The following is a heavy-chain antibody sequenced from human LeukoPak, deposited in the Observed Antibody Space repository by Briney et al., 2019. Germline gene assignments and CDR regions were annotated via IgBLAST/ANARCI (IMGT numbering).Heavy chain of an antibody. CDR2: ISSSSSTI. CDR3: ARGPIAAAGRYYYYYTDV. J-gene: IGHJ6*03. D-gene: IGHD6-13*01. V-gene: IGHV3-48*04. Sequence: GGSLTLSCAASGLTFSSYSMTWVRQAPGKGLEWVSYISSSSSTIYYADSVKGRFTISRDNAKNSLYLQMNSLSAEDTAVYYCARGPIAAAGRYYYYYTDVWGKGTTVTVSS. CDR1: GLTFSSYS.